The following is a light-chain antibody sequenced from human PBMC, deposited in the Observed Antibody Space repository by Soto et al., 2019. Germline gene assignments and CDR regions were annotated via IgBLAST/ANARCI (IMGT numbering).Light chain of an antibody. Sequence: QSVLTQPASAFGSPAQWITTSCTGNTSAAARYTSVSWYQQHPGKAPKLIIYDVSNRPSGVSNRFSGSKSGNTASLTISGLQAEDEADYYCTSYTSSSTYVVGTGSEVPVL. V-gene: IGLV2-14*01. CDR2: DVS. CDR1: TSAAARYTS. CDR3: TSYTSSSTYV. J-gene: IGLJ1*01.